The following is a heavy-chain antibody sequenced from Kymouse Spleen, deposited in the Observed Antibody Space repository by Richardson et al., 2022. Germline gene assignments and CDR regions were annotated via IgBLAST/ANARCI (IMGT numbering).Heavy chain of an antibody. CDR3: AKDGYSYGYFDY. D-gene: IGHD5-18,IGHD5-18*01. Sequence: EVQLVESGGGLVQPGRSLRLSCAASGFTFDDYAMHWVRQAPGKGLEWVSGISWNSGSIGYADSVKGRFTISRDNAKNSLYLQMNSLRAEDTALYYCAKDGYSYGYFDYWGQGTLVTVSS. CDR1: GFTFDDYA. J-gene: IGHJ4*02. V-gene: IGHV3-9*01. CDR2: ISWNSGSI.